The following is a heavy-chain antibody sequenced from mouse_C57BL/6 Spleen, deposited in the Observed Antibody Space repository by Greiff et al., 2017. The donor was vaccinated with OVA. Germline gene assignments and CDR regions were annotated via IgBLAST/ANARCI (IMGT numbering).Heavy chain of an antibody. CDR3: ARSSYYGSSLFAY. CDR2: INPNNGGT. D-gene: IGHD1-1*01. J-gene: IGHJ3*01. CDR1: GYTFTDYY. V-gene: IGHV1-26*01. Sequence: VQLQQSGPELVKPGASVKISCKASGYTFTDYYMNWVKQSHGKSLEWIGDINPNNGGTSYNQKFKGKATLTVDKSSSTAYMELRSLTSEDSAVYYCARSSYYGSSLFAYWGQGTLVTVSA.